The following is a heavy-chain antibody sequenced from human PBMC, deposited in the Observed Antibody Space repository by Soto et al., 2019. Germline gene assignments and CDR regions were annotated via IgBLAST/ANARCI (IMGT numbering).Heavy chain of an antibody. V-gene: IGHV3-11*01. CDR1: GFTFSDYY. CDR3: AKMSSENYYDPVFL. J-gene: IGHJ4*02. Sequence: QVQLVESGGGLVKSSGSLKLACAGSGFTFSDYYMTWVRQAPGKGLEWVAYISSSGNTIYYGDSVKGRFTISRDNAKNSVYLQMKSLRAEDTALYFCAKMSSENYYDPVFLWGQGTLVTVSS. D-gene: IGHD3-22*01. CDR2: ISSSGNTI.